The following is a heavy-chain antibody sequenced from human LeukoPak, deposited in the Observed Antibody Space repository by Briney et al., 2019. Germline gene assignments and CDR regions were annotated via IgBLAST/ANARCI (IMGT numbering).Heavy chain of an antibody. CDR1: GYTLTELS. CDR2: FDPEDGET. V-gene: IGHV1-24*01. CDR3: ATDQYSSRAHAFDI. Sequence: ASVKVSFKVSGYTLTELSMHWVRQAPGKGLEWMGGFDPEDGETIYAQKFQGRVTMTEDTPTDTAYMELSSLRSEDTAVYYCATDQYSSRAHAFDIWGQGTMVTVSS. J-gene: IGHJ3*02. D-gene: IGHD6-13*01.